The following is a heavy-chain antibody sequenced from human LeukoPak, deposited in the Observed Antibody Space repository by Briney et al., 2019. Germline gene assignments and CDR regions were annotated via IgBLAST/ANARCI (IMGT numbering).Heavy chain of an antibody. D-gene: IGHD3-22*01. Sequence: GGSLRLSCAASGFTFSSYAMSWVRQAPGKGLEGVSAISGSGGSTYYADSVNGRFTISRDNSKNTLYLQMNSLRAEDTAVYYCARSEHYYDSSGHGGGGRYFDYWGQGTLVTVSS. CDR2: ISGSGGST. CDR1: GFTFSSYA. CDR3: ARSEHYYDSSGHGGGGRYFDY. J-gene: IGHJ4*02. V-gene: IGHV3-23*01.